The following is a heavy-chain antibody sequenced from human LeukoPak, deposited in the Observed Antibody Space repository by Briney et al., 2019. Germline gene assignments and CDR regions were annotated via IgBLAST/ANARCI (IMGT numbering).Heavy chain of an antibody. CDR3: ARGLFLSGYLDAFDI. CDR1: GFIFSSYA. Sequence: HTGGSLRLSCAASGFIFSSYAMSWVRQAPGKGLEWVSAISGSGGTTYYANSVKGRFTISRDNSKNTLYLQMNSLRVEDTAVYYCARGLFLSGYLDAFDIWGQGTVVTVSS. D-gene: IGHD3-22*01. J-gene: IGHJ3*02. CDR2: ISGSGGTT. V-gene: IGHV3-23*01.